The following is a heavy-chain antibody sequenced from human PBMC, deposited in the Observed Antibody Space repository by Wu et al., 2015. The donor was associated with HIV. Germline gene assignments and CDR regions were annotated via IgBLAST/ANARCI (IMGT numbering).Heavy chain of an antibody. CDR1: GYTFIDEY. J-gene: IGHJ4*02. CDR3: ARLQSLHGLYSNADY. Sequence: QVQLIQSAAEMKKPGASVKVSCRASGYTFIDEYINWVRLAPGQGLEWMGWINTDRGGTKYAQKFQGRVTLTRDTAVTTAYLELNSLRSDDTAVYYCARLQSLHGLYSNADYWGQGTLVTVSS. V-gene: IGHV1-2*02. D-gene: IGHD3-10*01. CDR2: INTDRGGT.